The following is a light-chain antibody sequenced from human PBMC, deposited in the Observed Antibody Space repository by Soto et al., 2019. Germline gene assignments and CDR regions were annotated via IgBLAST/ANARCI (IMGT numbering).Light chain of an antibody. V-gene: IGKV1-33*01. Sequence: DIQMTQSPSSLSAPVGDRVTITCQASQDISNYLNWYQQKPGKAPKLLIYDASNLETGVPSRFSGSGSGTDFTFTISSLQPEDIATYYCQQYDNLLPFGPGTKVDIK. CDR3: QQYDNLLP. CDR1: QDISNY. J-gene: IGKJ3*01. CDR2: DAS.